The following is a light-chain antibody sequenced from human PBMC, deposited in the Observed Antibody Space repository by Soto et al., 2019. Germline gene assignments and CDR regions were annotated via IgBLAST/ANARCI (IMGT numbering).Light chain of an antibody. CDR1: QAVNTR. CDR2: LAS. V-gene: IGKV3-11*01. CDR3: HQRQSWPRT. J-gene: IGKJ1*01. Sequence: EIVLTQSPATLSSFPGDRVTLSCSPSQAVNTRLAWYQHRPGQAPRLLIYLASNRAAGVPARFSGSGSGTDFTLTISDVEPEDFAVYYCHQRQSWPRTFGQGTKVDIK.